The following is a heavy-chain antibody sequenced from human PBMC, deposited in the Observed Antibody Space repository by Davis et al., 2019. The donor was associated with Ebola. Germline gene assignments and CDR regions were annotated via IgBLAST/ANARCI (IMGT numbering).Heavy chain of an antibody. V-gene: IGHV3-11*04. CDR3: ASFLRWSGLFY. D-gene: IGHD4-23*01. CDR1: GFTFSDYY. CDR2: ISSSGSTI. J-gene: IGHJ4*02. Sequence: GESLKISCAASGFTFSDYYMSWIRQAPGKGLEWVSYISSSGSTIYYADSVKGRFTISRDNAKNSLYLQMNSLRAEDTAVYYCASFLRWSGLFYWGQGTLVTVSS.